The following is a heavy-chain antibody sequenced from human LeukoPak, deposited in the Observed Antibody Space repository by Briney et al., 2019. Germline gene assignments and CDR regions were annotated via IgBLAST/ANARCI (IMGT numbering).Heavy chain of an antibody. D-gene: IGHD2-15*01. CDR3: AKSRCSGGSCYSNY. J-gene: IGHJ4*02. CDR1: GFTFSSYG. V-gene: IGHV3-30*18. Sequence: GSLRLSCAASGFTFSSYGMHWVRQAPGKGLEWVAVISYDGSNKYYADSVKGRFTISRDNSKNTLYLQMNSLRAEDTAVYYCAKSRCSGGSCYSNYWGQGTLVTVSS. CDR2: ISYDGSNK.